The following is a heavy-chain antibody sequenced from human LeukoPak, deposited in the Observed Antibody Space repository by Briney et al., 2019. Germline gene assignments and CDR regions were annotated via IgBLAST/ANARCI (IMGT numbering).Heavy chain of an antibody. J-gene: IGHJ5*02. CDR3: ASSSTRGWFDP. D-gene: IGHD2-2*01. CDR1: GGSIGNKY. CDR2: IYYSGST. Sequence: SETLSLNCTVSGGSIGNKYWSWIRQPPGKGLEWIGYIYYSGSTYYNPSLKSRVTISVDTSKNQFSLKLSSVTAADAAVYYCASSSTRGWFDPWGQGTLVTVSS. V-gene: IGHV4-30-4*08.